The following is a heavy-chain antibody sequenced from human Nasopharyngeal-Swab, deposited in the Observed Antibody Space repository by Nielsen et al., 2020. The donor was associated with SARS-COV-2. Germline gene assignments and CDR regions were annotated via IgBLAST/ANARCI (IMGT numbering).Heavy chain of an antibody. J-gene: IGHJ2*01. CDR2: IYYSGST. Sequence: GSLRLSCTVSGGSISSYYWSWIRQPPGKGLEWIGYIYYSGSTNYNPPLKSRVTISVDTSKNQFSLKLSSVTAADTAIYYCARDGRSSWYFDLWGRGTLVTVSS. V-gene: IGHV4-59*01. CDR1: GGSISSYY. CDR3: ARDGRSSWYFDL.